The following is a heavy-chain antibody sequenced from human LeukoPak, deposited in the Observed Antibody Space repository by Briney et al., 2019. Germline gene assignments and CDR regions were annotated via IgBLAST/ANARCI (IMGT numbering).Heavy chain of an antibody. CDR3: AKDSTNWSFDY. V-gene: IGHV3-23*01. J-gene: IGHJ4*02. Sequence: GGSLRLSCAASGFTFSSYAMSWVRQAPGKGLEWVSATSGSSGSTYYADSVKGRFTISRDNSKNTLYLQMNGLRAEDTAVYFCAKDSTNWSFDYWGQGTLVTVSS. D-gene: IGHD6-13*01. CDR2: TSGSSGST. CDR1: GFTFSSYA.